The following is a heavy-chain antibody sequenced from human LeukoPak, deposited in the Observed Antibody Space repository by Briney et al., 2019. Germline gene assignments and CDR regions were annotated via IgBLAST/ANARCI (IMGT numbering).Heavy chain of an antibody. V-gene: IGHV4-4*07. D-gene: IGHD4-17*01. CDR3: AREYGDFDY. CDR1: GGSFSGYY. J-gene: IGHJ4*02. Sequence: SETLSLTCAVYGGSFSGYYWSWIRQPAGKGLEWIGRIYRSGSTNYNPSLKSRVTMSVDTSKNQFSLKLNSVTAADTAVYYCAREYGDFDYWGQGTLVTVSS. CDR2: IYRSGST.